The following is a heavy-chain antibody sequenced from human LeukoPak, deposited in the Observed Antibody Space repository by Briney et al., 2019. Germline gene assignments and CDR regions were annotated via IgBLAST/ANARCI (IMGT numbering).Heavy chain of an antibody. J-gene: IGHJ6*02. CDR2: ISGSGGKT. D-gene: IGHD2-2*01. CDR1: GFTVSSYA. V-gene: IGHV3-23*01. Sequence: PGGSLRLSCAASGFTVSSYAMSWVRQAPGKGLEWVSGISGSGGKTYYADSVKGRFTISRDNSKNTLYLQMNSLRAEDTAVHYCAKDQVVVVPGEISTYYGMDVWGQGTTVTVSS. CDR3: AKDQVVVVPGEISTYYGMDV.